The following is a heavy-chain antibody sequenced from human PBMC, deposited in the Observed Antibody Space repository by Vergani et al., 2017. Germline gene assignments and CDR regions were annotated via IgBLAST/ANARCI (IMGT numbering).Heavy chain of an antibody. D-gene: IGHD5-24*01. CDR3: ARVGVREMATLQAMYYFDY. V-gene: IGHV3-11*06. J-gene: IGHJ4*02. CDR2: ISRSSSYT. CDR1: GFTFSDYY. Sequence: QVQLVESGGGLVKPGGSLRLSCAASGFTFSDYYMSWIRQVPGKGLEWVSYISRSSSYTNYADSVEGRFTISRDNAKNSLYLQMNSLRAEDTAVYYCARVGVREMATLQAMYYFDYWGQGTLVTVSS.